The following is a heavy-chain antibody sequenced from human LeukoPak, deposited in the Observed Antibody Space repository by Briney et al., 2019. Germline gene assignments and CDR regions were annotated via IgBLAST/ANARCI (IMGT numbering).Heavy chain of an antibody. CDR1: GFTFSSYG. CDR2: ISYDGSDK. CDR3: AKESIPGIVVVPNYYYMDV. Sequence: GRSLRLSCAASGFTFSSYGMHWVRQAPGKGLEWVAVISYDGSDKYYADSVRGRFTISRDNSRNTLYLQMNSLRAEDTAVYYCAKESIPGIVVVPNYYYMDVWGKGTTVTVSS. D-gene: IGHD2-2*01. J-gene: IGHJ6*03. V-gene: IGHV3-30*18.